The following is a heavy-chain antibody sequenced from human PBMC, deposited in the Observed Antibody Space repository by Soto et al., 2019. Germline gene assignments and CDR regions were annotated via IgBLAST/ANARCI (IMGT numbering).Heavy chain of an antibody. Sequence: SVKVSCKASGGTFSSYAISWVRQAPGQGLEWMGGIIPIFGTANYAQKFQGRVTITADKSTSTAYMELSSLRSEDTAVYYCARDTSRATYYYDSSTLDDFDIWGQGTMVTVSS. D-gene: IGHD3-22*01. CDR3: ARDTSRATYYYDSSTLDDFDI. CDR2: IIPIFGTA. J-gene: IGHJ3*02. V-gene: IGHV1-69*06. CDR1: GGTFSSYA.